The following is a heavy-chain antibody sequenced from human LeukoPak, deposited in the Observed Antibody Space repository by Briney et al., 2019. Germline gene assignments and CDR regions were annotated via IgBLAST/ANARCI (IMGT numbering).Heavy chain of an antibody. J-gene: IGHJ4*02. D-gene: IGHD6-13*01. CDR1: GFTFSSYE. CDR2: VSSSSSYI. CDR3: ASSQSSRGY. Sequence: GGSLRLSCGASGFTFSSYEMNWVRQAPGKGLEWVSSVSSSSSYIYYADSVKGRFTISRDNAKNSLYLQMNSLRAEDTAVYYCASSQSSRGYWGQGTLVTVSS. V-gene: IGHV3-21*01.